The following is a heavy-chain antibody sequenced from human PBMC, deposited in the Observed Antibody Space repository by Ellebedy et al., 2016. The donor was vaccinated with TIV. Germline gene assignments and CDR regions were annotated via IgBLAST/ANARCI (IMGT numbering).Heavy chain of an antibody. CDR3: ARHLLVDFYGSGNSAYWYFDL. D-gene: IGHD3-10*01. CDR1: QGSISSSNHY. CDR2: IYYTGAT. V-gene: IGHV4-39*01. J-gene: IGHJ2*01. Sequence: SETLSLTXSVSQGSISSSNHYWGWIRQPPGQGLEWIASIYYTGATYYNSSLKSRVTISVDTSKNQFSLKLSSVTAADTAVYYCARHLLVDFYGSGNSAYWYFDLWGRGTLVPVSS.